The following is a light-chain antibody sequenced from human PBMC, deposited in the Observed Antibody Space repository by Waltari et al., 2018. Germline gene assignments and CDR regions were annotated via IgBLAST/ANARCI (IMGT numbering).Light chain of an antibody. CDR1: SGDIGAYNS. Sequence: QSALTQPASVSGSPGQSVTISCTGTSGDIGAYNSVSWYQQHPGRAPKLMIYEVTKRPSGVPVRFSGSRSGNTASLTVSGLQTEDEADYFCSSYADSNVLFGGGTKLTVL. V-gene: IGLV2-8*01. J-gene: IGLJ2*01. CDR2: EVT. CDR3: SSYADSNVL.